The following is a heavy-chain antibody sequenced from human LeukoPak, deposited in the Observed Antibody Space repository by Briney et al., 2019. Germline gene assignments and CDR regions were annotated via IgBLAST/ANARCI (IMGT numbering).Heavy chain of an antibody. J-gene: IGHJ5*02. V-gene: IGHV3-66*01. CDR3: AREWGRDGYFKVDWGNWFDP. CDR1: GFTVSSNY. D-gene: IGHD5-24*01. Sequence: GGSLRLSCAASGFTVSSNYMSWVRQAPGKGLEWVSVIYSGGSTYYADSVKGRFTISRDNSKSTLYLQMNSLRAEDTAVYYCAREWGRDGYFKVDWGNWFDPWGQGTLVTVSS. CDR2: IYSGGST.